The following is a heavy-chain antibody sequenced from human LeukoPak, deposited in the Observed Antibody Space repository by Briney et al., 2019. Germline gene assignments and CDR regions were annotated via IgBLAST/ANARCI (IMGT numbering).Heavy chain of an antibody. Sequence: ASVKVSCKASGYTFTGYYMHWVRQAPGQGLEWMGRINPNSGGTNYAQKFQGRFTMTRDTSISTAYMELSRLRSDDTAVYYCARDMVTMVRGVNQLDYWGQGTLVTVSS. V-gene: IGHV1-2*06. CDR2: INPNSGGT. D-gene: IGHD3-10*01. CDR1: GYTFTGYY. CDR3: ARDMVTMVRGVNQLDY. J-gene: IGHJ4*02.